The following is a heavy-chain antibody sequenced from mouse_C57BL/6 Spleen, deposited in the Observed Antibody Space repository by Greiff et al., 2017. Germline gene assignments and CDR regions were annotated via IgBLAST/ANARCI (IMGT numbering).Heavy chain of an antibody. Sequence: GGGLVQPKGSLKLSCAASGFSFNTYAMNWVRQAPGKGLEWVARIRSKSNNYATYYADSVKDRFTISRDDSESMLYLQMNNLKTEDTAMYYCVSSGTRNYYAMDYWGQGTSVTVSS. J-gene: IGHJ4*01. CDR3: VSSGTRNYYAMDY. CDR1: GFSFNTYA. V-gene: IGHV10-1*01. CDR2: IRSKSNNYAT. D-gene: IGHD4-1*01.